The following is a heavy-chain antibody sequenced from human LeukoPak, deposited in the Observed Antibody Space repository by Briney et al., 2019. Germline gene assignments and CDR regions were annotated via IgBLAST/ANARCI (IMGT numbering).Heavy chain of an antibody. CDR1: RYSISSGCY. J-gene: IGHJ4*02. Sequence: SETLSLTCTVSRYSISSGCYWGWIRQPPGKGLEWIGSISHSGSTYYNPSLKSRVTISVDTSKNQFSLKLSSVTAADTAVYYCARDPGGGILTGYYFDYWGQGTLVTVSS. CDR3: ARDPGGGILTGYYFDY. D-gene: IGHD3-9*01. V-gene: IGHV4-38-2*02. CDR2: ISHSGST.